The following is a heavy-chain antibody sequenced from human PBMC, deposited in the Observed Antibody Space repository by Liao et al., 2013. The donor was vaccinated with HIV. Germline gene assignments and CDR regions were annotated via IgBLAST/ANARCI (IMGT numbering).Heavy chain of an antibody. CDR2: IYYSGST. CDR3: VGVMGPWPPIYYDGSGYDV. CDR1: GGSISSDDRY. V-gene: IGHV4-30-4*08. Sequence: QLQLQESGPGLVRPSETLSLTCNVSGGSISSDDRYWSWIRQPPGKGLEWIGYIYYSGSTYYKSSPQGRLTISIDTSKNHLSLKLTSVTAADTAVYYCVGVMGPWPPIYYDGSGYDVWGQGTMVTVSS. D-gene: IGHD3-22*01. J-gene: IGHJ3*01.